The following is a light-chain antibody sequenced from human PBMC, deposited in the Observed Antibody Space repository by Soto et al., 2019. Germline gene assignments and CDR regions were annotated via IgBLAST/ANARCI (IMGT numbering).Light chain of an antibody. J-gene: IGKJ5*01. V-gene: IGKV3-20*01. Sequence: MVLTQSPGTLSLSPGERVPLSCRASQSVSSSYLAWYRQKPGQAPRLIIYGASSRANGIPDRFSGSGSGTDFTLTISRLEPEDFALYYCQQYGSSPPITFGQGTRLEIK. CDR2: GAS. CDR3: QQYGSSPPIT. CDR1: QSVSSSY.